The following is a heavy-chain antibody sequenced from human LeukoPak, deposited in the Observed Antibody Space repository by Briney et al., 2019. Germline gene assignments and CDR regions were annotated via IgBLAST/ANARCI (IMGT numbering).Heavy chain of an antibody. J-gene: IGHJ5*02. CDR2: IIPIFGTA. Sequence: VKVSCKASGGTFSSHAISWVRQAPGQGLEWMGGIIPIFGTANYAQKFQGRVTITADESTSTAYMELSSLRSEDTAVYYCARDGYDSSGYRPLGWFDPWGQGTLVTVSS. CDR3: ARDGYDSSGYRPLGWFDP. CDR1: GGTFSSHA. D-gene: IGHD3-22*01. V-gene: IGHV1-69*13.